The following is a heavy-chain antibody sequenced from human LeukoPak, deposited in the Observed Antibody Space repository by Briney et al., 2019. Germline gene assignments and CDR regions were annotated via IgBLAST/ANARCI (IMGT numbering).Heavy chain of an antibody. D-gene: IGHD2/OR15-2a*01. CDR3: GGDWAPASMQAAAFGC. CDR2: IKEDGSLK. CDR1: GHGFSNFW. J-gene: IGHJ4*02. Sequence: GGSLRLSCAASGHGFSNFWMRWVPQAPGKGPESVANIKEDGSLKNYVDSVEGRFTVSRDNAKNTLYLQMKSVRLRDTAVYYCGGDWAPASMQAAAFGCWGQGALVTVSS. V-gene: IGHV3-7*01.